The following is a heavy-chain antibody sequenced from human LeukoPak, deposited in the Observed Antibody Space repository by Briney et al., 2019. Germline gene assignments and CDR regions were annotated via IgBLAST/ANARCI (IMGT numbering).Heavy chain of an antibody. Sequence: PGGSLRLSCAASGFTFSSYSMNWVRQAPGKGLEWVSSISSSSSYIYYADSVKGRFTISGDNAKNSLYLQMNSLRAEDTAVYYCARDSSSWHNWFDPWGQGTLVTVSS. CDR2: ISSSSSYI. CDR1: GFTFSSYS. D-gene: IGHD6-13*01. V-gene: IGHV3-21*01. J-gene: IGHJ5*02. CDR3: ARDSSSWHNWFDP.